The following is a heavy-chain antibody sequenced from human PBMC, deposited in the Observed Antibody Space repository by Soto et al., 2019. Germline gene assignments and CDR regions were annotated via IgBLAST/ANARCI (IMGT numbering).Heavy chain of an antibody. CDR1: GGSFSGYY. CDR3: ARGGGLYYYYGMDV. CDR2: INHSGST. D-gene: IGHD3-16*01. V-gene: IGHV4-34*01. J-gene: IGHJ6*02. Sequence: SETLSLTCAVYGGSFSGYYWSWIRQPPGKGLEWIGEINHSGSTNYNPSLKSRVTISVDTSKNQFSLKLSSVTAADTAVYYCARGGGLYYYYGMDVWGQGTTVTVS.